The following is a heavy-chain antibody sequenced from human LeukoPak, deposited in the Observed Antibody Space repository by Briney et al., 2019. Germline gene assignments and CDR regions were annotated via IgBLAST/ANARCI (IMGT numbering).Heavy chain of an antibody. Sequence: PGGSLRLSCAASRFTFSDYYMTWVRQAPGRGLEWVANIKEDGSEKNYVDSVKGRFTISRGNAKNSVYLLLNSLTPEDTAVYYCARDLRAGGTWSYGVYFDLWGRGTLVTVSS. V-gene: IGHV3-7*01. J-gene: IGHJ2*01. CDR3: ARDLRAGGTWSYGVYFDL. CDR1: RFTFSDYY. CDR2: IKEDGSEK. D-gene: IGHD4-17*01.